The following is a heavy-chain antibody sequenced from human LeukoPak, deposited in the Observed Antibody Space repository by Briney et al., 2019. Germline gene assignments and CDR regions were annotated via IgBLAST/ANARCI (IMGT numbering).Heavy chain of an antibody. CDR1: GFTFSAYA. CDR3: AKGGLAERFDS. V-gene: IGHV3-23*01. D-gene: IGHD2-21*01. CDR2: ISGSGGST. J-gene: IGHJ4*02. Sequence: PGGSLRLSCAASGFTFSAYAMSWVRQAPGKGLEWVSAISGSGGSTYYADSVKGRFTISRDNSKNTLDLQKNSLRAEDTAVYYCAKGGLAERFDSWGQGTLVTVSS.